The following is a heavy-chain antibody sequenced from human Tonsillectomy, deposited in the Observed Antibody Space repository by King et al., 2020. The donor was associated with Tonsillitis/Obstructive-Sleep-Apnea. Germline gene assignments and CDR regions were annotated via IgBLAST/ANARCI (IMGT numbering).Heavy chain of an antibody. CDR2: ISSSSSYI. J-gene: IGHJ4*02. CDR1: GFTFTSYS. D-gene: IGHD6-19*01. Sequence: VQLVESGGGLVKPGGSLRLSCAASGFTFTSYSINWVRQAPGKGLEWVSSISSSSSYIYYADSLKGRFTISRDNAKNSLYLQMNSLRAEATAVYYCARDSGTVAGNFDYWGQGTLVTVSS. CDR3: ARDSGTVAGNFDY. V-gene: IGHV3-21*01.